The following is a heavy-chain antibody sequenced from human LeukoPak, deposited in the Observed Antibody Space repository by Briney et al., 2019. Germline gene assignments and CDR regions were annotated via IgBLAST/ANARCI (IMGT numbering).Heavy chain of an antibody. CDR1: HDSFTSYY. CDR3: ARDEGIAAQFDF. CDR2: IYSSGNT. Sequence: PSGTLSLTCSVSHDSFTSYYWNWIRQPPGKGLEWLGYIYSSGNTDYNPALKSRVTMSMDTSRNQFSLKLRSVTAADTAIYYCARDEGIAAQFDFWGQGMLVTVSS. D-gene: IGHD6-6*01. J-gene: IGHJ4*02. V-gene: IGHV4-59*01.